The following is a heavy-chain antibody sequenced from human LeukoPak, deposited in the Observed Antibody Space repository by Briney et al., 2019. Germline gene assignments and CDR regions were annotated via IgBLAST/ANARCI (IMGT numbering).Heavy chain of an antibody. CDR3: AKNEEDMTTVYYFDY. V-gene: IGHV3-30*18. D-gene: IGHD4-17*01. Sequence: GRSLRLSCAASGFTFSSYGMHWVRQAPGKGLEWVAVIPYDGGNKYYADSVKGRFTISRDNSKNTLYLQMNSLRAEDTAVYYCAKNEEDMTTVYYFDYWGQGTLVTVSS. CDR1: GFTFSSYG. J-gene: IGHJ4*02. CDR2: IPYDGGNK.